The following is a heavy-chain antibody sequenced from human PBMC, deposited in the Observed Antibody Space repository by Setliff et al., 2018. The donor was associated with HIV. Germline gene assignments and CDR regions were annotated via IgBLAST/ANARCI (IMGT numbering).Heavy chain of an antibody. CDR3: ARMKTETAAYFYSYMDV. J-gene: IGHJ6*03. D-gene: IGHD2-21*02. CDR1: GGTFSSYA. CDR2: IIPIFGTA. Sequence: SVKVSCKASGGTFSSYAISWVRQAPGQGRAWMGGIIPIFGTANYAQKFQGRVTITADASTSTAYMELSSLRSEDTAVYYCARMKTETAAYFYSYMDVWGKGATVTVSS. V-gene: IGHV1-69*13.